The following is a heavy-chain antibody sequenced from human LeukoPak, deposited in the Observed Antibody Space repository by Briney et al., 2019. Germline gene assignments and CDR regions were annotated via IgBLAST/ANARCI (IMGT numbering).Heavy chain of an antibody. Sequence: GGSLRLSCAASGFTFSSYAMHWVRQAPGKGLEWVAVISYDGSNKYYADSVKGRFTISRDNSKNTLYLQMNSLRAEDTAVYYCAREVMTAAGDAFDIWGQGTMVTVSS. CDR3: AREVMTAAGDAFDI. D-gene: IGHD6-13*01. J-gene: IGHJ3*02. V-gene: IGHV3-30*04. CDR2: ISYDGSNK. CDR1: GFTFSSYA.